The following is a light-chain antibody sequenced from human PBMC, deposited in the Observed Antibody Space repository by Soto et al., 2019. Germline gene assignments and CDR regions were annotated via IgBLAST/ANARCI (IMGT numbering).Light chain of an antibody. Sequence: SVLTQPPSASGTPGQGVTISCSGSISNIGSKTVKWYQQFPGTAPQLLIYANTNRPSGVPDRLSGSKSGTSASLAITGLRAEDEADYYCQSYDSSLSGYVFGTGTKVTVL. CDR2: ANT. J-gene: IGLJ1*01. V-gene: IGLV1-40*01. CDR3: QSYDSSLSGYV. CDR1: ISNIGSKT.